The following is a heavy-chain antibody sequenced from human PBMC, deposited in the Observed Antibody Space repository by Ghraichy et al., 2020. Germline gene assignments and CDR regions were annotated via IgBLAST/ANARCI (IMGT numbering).Heavy chain of an antibody. J-gene: IGHJ5*02. Sequence: ETLSLTCTVSGDSISSSNYYWGWIRQPPGKGLEWIGSIYYSGSTYYSPSLKHRVTISVDTSKNQFSLRLSSVTTADTAVYYCTKTYYDILTASFDPWGQGTLVTVSS. CDR3: TKTYYDILTASFDP. CDR2: IYYSGST. V-gene: IGHV4-39*01. CDR1: GDSISSSNYY. D-gene: IGHD3-9*01.